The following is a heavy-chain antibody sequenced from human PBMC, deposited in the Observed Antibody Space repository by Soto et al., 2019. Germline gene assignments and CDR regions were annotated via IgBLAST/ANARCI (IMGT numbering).Heavy chain of an antibody. CDR1: GFTFNNYG. CDR2: ISFDGRNT. Sequence: PGGSLRLSCAASGFTFNNYGMHWVRQAPGKGLEWVVVISFDGRNTDYADSVKGRFTISRDNSKNTLYLQMTSLRAEDTAVYYCAKHGRGANWFDPWGQGTLVTVSS. J-gene: IGHJ5*02. D-gene: IGHD3-10*01. CDR3: AKHGRGANWFDP. V-gene: IGHV3-30*18.